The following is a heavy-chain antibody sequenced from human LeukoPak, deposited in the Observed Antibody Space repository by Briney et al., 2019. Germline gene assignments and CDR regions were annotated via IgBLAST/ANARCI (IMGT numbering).Heavy chain of an antibody. J-gene: IGHJ6*03. CDR2: IYSGGST. Sequence: PGGSLRLSYAASGFTVSANYITCVRQAPGKGLEWVSVIYSGGSTYYADSVKGRFTISRGNSKNTLYLQMNSLRAEDTAVYYCARVTTTVTYYYYYYYMDVWGKGTTVTVSS. CDR3: ARVTTTVTYYYYYYYMDV. D-gene: IGHD4-17*01. V-gene: IGHV3-53*01. CDR1: GFTVSANY.